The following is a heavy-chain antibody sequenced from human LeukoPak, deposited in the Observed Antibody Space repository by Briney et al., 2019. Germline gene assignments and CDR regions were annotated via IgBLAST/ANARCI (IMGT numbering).Heavy chain of an antibody. D-gene: IGHD4-17*01. CDR1: GGSISISSF. CDR2: IYYSGST. V-gene: IGHV4-39*01. CDR3: ARPYQDYGDYWYFDL. J-gene: IGHJ2*01. Sequence: PSETLSLNCTVSGGSISISSFWGWIRQPPGRGLEWIATIYYSGSTYYSPSLKSRVTISLDTSKNQFSLKLSSATAADTAVYYCARPYQDYGDYWYFDLWGRGTLVTVSS.